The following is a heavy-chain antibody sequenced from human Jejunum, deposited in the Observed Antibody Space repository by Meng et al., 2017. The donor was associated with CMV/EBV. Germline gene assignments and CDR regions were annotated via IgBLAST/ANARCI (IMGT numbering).Heavy chain of an antibody. J-gene: IGHJ4*02. V-gene: IGHV2-5*01. Sequence: TCTLSGLSLSTTAVGVGWIRQPPGKALEWLALIYGNDDKRYSPSLKSRLTITKDTSKNQVVLIMTNMDPVDTATYFCAKRLSAGSFDYWGPGILVTVSS. CDR2: IYGNDDK. CDR1: GLSLSTTAVG. CDR3: AKRLSAGSFDY.